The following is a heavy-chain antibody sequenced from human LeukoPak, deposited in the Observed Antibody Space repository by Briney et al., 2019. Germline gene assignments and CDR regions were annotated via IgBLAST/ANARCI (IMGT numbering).Heavy chain of an antibody. CDR3: ARIYASWVPNYDITMVRGVPWNYYYGMDV. V-gene: IGHV1-69*04. CDR2: IIPILGRA. J-gene: IGHJ6*02. CDR1: GGTFSSYA. D-gene: IGHD3-10*01. Sequence: SVKVSCKASGGTFSSYAISWVRQAPGQGLEWMGRIIPILGRANYAQKFQGRVTITADKSTSTAYMELSSLRSEDTAVYYCARIYASWVPNYDITMVRGVPWNYYYGMDVWGQGTTVTVSS.